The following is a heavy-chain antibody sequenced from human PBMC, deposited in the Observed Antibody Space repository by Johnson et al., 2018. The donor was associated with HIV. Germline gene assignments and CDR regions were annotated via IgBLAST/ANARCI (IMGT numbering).Heavy chain of an antibody. CDR2: IGTAGDT. CDR3: AKRMGQLVQLDAFDI. Sequence: VQLVESGGGAVRPGGSLRLSCAASGFTFSSYDMHWVRQATGTGLEWVSAIGTAGDTYYPGSVKGRFTISRDNSKNTLYLQMNSLRAKDTAVYYCAKRMGQLVQLDAFDIWGQGTMVTVSS. J-gene: IGHJ3*02. D-gene: IGHD6-6*01. V-gene: IGHV3-13*01. CDR1: GFTFSSYD.